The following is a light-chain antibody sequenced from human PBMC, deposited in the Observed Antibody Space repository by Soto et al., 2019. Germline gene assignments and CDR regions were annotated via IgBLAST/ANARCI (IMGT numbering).Light chain of an antibody. CDR3: LQHYNYPYT. J-gene: IGKJ2*01. CDR1: QGIRND. Sequence: DIHMTQSPASLSASVGDRVTITCRASQGIRNDLDWYQQKPGKAPQRLIYGASSLQSGVPSRFSGGGSGTDFTLTISGLQPEDLATYYCLQHYNYPYTYGQGTKLDIK. CDR2: GAS. V-gene: IGKV1-17*01.